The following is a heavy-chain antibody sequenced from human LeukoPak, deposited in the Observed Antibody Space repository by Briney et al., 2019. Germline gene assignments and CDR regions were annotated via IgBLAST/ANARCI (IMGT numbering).Heavy chain of an antibody. CDR3: ARGDSSGYVVY. V-gene: IGHV3-53*01. D-gene: IGHD3-22*01. CDR2: IYSGGST. J-gene: IGHJ4*02. CDR1: GFIVSYNY. Sequence: GGSLRLSCAASGFIVSYNYMSWVRQAPGKGLEWVSVIYSGGSTYYADSVKGRFTISRDNSKNTLYLQMNSLRAEDTAVYYCARGDSSGYVVYWGQGTLVTVSS.